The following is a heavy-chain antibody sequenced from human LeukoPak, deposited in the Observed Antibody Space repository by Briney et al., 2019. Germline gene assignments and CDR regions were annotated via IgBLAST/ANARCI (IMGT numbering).Heavy chain of an antibody. CDR1: GFTVSSNY. J-gene: IGHJ3*02. CDR2: ISGSGDAT. D-gene: IGHD3-3*01. Sequence: GGSLRLSCAASGFTVSSNYMSWVRQAPGKGLEWVSVISGSGDATYYADSVRGRFTISRDNSKDTLYLQMNSLRAEDTAVYHCAKDKTYSDLWSGHDAFDIWGQGTMVTVSS. CDR3: AKDKTYSDLWSGHDAFDI. V-gene: IGHV3-23*01.